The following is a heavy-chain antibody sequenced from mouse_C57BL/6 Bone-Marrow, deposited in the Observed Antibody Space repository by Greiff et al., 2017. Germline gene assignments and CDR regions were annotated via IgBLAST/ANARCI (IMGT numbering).Heavy chain of an antibody. V-gene: IGHV1-42*01. J-gene: IGHJ2*01. CDR3: ARRGYVFDY. Sequence: EVKLQQSGPELVKPGASVKISCKASGYSFTGYYMNWVKQSPEKSLEWIGEINPSTGGTTYNQKFKAKATLTVDKSSSTAYMQLKSLTAEDSAVYYCARRGYVFDYWGQGTTLTVSA. D-gene: IGHD3-1*01. CDR1: GYSFTGYY. CDR2: INPSTGGT.